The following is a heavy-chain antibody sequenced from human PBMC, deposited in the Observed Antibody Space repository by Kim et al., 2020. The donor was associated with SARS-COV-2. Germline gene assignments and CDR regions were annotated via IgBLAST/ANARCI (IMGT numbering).Heavy chain of an antibody. D-gene: IGHD6-13*01. Sequence: GRFTISRDNSKNTLYLQMNSLRAEDTAVYYCAKEALSAAAAGTRRDWFDPWGQGTLVTVSP. J-gene: IGHJ5*02. V-gene: IGHV3-23*01. CDR3: AKEALSAAAAGTRRDWFDP.